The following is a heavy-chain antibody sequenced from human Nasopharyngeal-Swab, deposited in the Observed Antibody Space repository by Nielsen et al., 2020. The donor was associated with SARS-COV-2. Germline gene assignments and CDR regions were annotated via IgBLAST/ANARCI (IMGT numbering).Heavy chain of an antibody. CDR2: INHSGST. CDR3: ARRVKYSSSWYKRLSWFDP. D-gene: IGHD6-13*01. J-gene: IGHJ5*02. CDR1: GGSFSDYY. V-gene: IGHV4-34*01. Sequence: SETLSLTCAVYGGSFSDYYWSWIRQPPGKGLEWIGEINHSGSTNYNPSLKSRVTISVDTSKNQFSLKLSSVTAADTAVYYCARRVKYSSSWYKRLSWFDPWGQGTLVTVSS.